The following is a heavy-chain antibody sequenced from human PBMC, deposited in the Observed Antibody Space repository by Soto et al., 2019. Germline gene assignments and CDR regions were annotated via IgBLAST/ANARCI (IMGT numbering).Heavy chain of an antibody. CDR3: VKGYCSTTDCSFDY. CDR1: GFTFSNFA. J-gene: IGHJ4*02. Sequence: PGGSLRLSGAASGFTFSNFAINWVRQAPWKGLEWVSVISGSTGTTYYADSAKGRFTISRDNSKNTVYLQMNSLRAEDTALYYCVKGYCSTTDCSFDYFGQRTLVAVSS. V-gene: IGHV3-23*01. D-gene: IGHD2-2*01. CDR2: ISGSTGTT.